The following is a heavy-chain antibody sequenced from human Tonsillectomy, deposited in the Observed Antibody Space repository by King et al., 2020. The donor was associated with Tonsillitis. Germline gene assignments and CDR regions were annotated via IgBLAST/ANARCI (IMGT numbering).Heavy chain of an antibody. CDR3: AKGTLRYFDWSNYGMDV. V-gene: IGHV3-23*04. D-gene: IGHD3-9*01. CDR1: GFTFSNFA. CDR2: LSGSGHST. J-gene: IGHJ6*02. Sequence: VQLVESGGGLVQPGGSLRLSCAASGFTFSNFAMSWVRQAPGKGLEWVSALSGSGHSTYYADSVKGRFTSSRDNSKDTLYLQMNSLRAEDTAVYYCAKGTLRYFDWSNYGMDVWGQGTTVTVSS.